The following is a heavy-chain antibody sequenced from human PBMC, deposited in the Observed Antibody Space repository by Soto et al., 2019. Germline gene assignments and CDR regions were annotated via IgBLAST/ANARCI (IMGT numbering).Heavy chain of an antibody. V-gene: IGHV1-8*01. CDR1: GYTFTSYD. CDR2: MNPNSGKA. CDR3: ARGLVVVSATYWYFDL. Sequence: QVQLVQSGAEVKKPGASVKVSCKASGYTFTSYDINWVRQAAGQGLEWIGWMNPNSGKAVYAQKFQGRVTMGGNTSISTAYMELSSLRSDDKAVYFCARGLVVVSATYWYFDLWGRGTLVTVSS. D-gene: IGHD2-15*01. J-gene: IGHJ2*01.